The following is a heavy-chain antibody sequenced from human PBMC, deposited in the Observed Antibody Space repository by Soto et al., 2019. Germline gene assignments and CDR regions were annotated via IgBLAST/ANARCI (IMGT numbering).Heavy chain of an antibody. CDR1: GLTLTDYC. V-gene: IGHV3-15*07. CDR3: GDYRDSRAVHFDS. CDR2: LKSKTNGGSA. J-gene: IGHJ4*02. Sequence: EVQLVESGGGLVNPGESLRLSCTASGLTLTDYCIQWVRQAPGKGLEWVGGLKSKTNGGSADYAAPVRGRFTILRDDSKNMLYRQMTSLKTEDSAVYYCGDYRDSRAVHFDSWGQGTLVTVSS. D-gene: IGHD3-22*01.